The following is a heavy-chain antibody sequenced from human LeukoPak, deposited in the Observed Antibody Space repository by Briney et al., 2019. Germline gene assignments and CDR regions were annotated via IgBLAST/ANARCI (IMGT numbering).Heavy chain of an antibody. Sequence: SETLSLTCAVSGGSISSGGYSWGWIRQPPGKGLEWIGSIYHSGSTYYNPSLESRVTISVDTSKNQFSLKLSSVTAADTAVYYCASYGPSSYWGQGTLVTVSS. CDR1: GGSISSGGYS. V-gene: IGHV4-39*07. D-gene: IGHD4-17*01. J-gene: IGHJ4*02. CDR3: ASYGPSSY. CDR2: IYHSGST.